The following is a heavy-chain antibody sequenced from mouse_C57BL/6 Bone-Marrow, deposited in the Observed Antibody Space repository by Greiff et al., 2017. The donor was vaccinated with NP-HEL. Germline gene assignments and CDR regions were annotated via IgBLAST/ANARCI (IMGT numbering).Heavy chain of an antibody. J-gene: IGHJ1*03. CDR1: GYTFTSYW. CDR2: IDPSDSYT. Sequence: QVQLKQPGAELVKPGASVKLSCKASGYTFTSYWMQWVKQRPGQGLEWIGEIDPSDSYTNYNQKFKGKATLTVDTSSSTAYMQLSSLTSEDSAVYYCARFLITTVVATGYFDVWGTGTTVTVSS. D-gene: IGHD1-1*01. CDR3: ARFLITTVVATGYFDV. V-gene: IGHV1-50*01.